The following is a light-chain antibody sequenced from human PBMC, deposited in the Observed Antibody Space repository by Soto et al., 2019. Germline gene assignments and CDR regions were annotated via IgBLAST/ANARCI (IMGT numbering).Light chain of an antibody. Sequence: EIVLTQSPGTLSLSPGERATLSCRASQSVSSSYLAWYQQKPGQPPRLLIYGSSNRATGIPDRFSGSGSATDFILTSSSLEPADFSVYYCRKFDSTSFTFGHGTKVDIK. J-gene: IGKJ3*01. CDR1: QSVSSSY. V-gene: IGKV3-20*01. CDR2: GSS. CDR3: RKFDSTSFT.